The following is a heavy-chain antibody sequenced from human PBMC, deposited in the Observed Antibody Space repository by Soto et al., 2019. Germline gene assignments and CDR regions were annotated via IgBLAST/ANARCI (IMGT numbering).Heavy chain of an antibody. CDR2: INSDGSST. CDR3: ASDLVVVAATDWFDP. CDR1: GFTFSSYW. J-gene: IGHJ5*02. Sequence: GGSLRLSCAASGFTFSSYWMHWVRQAPGKGLVWVSRINSDGSSTSYADSVQGRFTISRENAKNTLYLQMNSLRAEDTAVYYCASDLVVVAATDWFDPWGQGTLVTVSS. D-gene: IGHD2-15*01. V-gene: IGHV3-74*01.